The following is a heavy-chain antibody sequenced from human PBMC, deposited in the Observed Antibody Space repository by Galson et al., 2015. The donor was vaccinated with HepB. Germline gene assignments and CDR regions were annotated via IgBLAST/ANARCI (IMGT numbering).Heavy chain of an antibody. CDR3: ARDAAQELETVTTPNWFDP. CDR2: INPSGGST. Sequence: SVKVSCKASGYTFTSYYMHWVRQAPGQGLEWMGIINPSGGSTSYAQKFQGRVTMTRDTSTITVYMELSSLRSEDTAVYYCARDAAQELETVTTPNWFDPWVQGTLVTVSS. J-gene: IGHJ5*02. D-gene: IGHD4-17*01. CDR1: GYTFTSYY. V-gene: IGHV1-46*01.